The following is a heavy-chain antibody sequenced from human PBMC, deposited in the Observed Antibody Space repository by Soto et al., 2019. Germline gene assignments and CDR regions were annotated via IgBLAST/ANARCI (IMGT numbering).Heavy chain of an antibody. Sequence: QVQLVQSGAEVKRPGASVKVSCKASGYSFITYGITWVRQAPGQGLEWMGWIAPYNGYTNYAQKFQGRFTMTTDTSTSTGYMEMRSLRPDDTAVYYCSAGITLVRGVFSYGMDVWGQGTTVTVSS. CDR1: GYSFITYG. V-gene: IGHV1-18*01. CDR3: SAGITLVRGVFSYGMDV. CDR2: IAPYNGYT. D-gene: IGHD3-10*01. J-gene: IGHJ6*02.